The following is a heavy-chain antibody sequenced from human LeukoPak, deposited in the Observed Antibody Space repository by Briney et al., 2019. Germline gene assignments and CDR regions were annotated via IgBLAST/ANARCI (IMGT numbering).Heavy chain of an antibody. D-gene: IGHD6-6*01. CDR1: GFTFSNHG. CDR2: IWYDGSNK. J-gene: IGHJ4*02. Sequence: PGGSLRLSCAVSGFTFSNHGMHCVRQAPGKGLEWVAVIWYDGSNKYYADSVKGRFTISRDQSKNTQYLQMNSLRAEDTAVYYCARDKAARHLDYWGQGTLVTVSS. CDR3: ARDKAARHLDY. V-gene: IGHV3-33*01.